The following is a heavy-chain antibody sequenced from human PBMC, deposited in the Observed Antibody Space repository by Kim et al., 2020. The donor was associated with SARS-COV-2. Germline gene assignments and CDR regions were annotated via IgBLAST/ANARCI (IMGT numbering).Heavy chain of an antibody. CDR2: INHSGST. CDR3: ARGGYHGSGSYTRAGGYW. D-gene: IGHD3-10*01. CDR1: GGSFSGYY. Sequence: SETLSLTCAVYGGSFSGYYWSWIRQPPGKGLEWIGEINHSGSTNYNPSLKSRVTISVDTSKNQFSLKLSSVTAADTAVYYCARGGYHGSGSYTRAGGYW. J-gene: IGHJ2*01. V-gene: IGHV4-34*01.